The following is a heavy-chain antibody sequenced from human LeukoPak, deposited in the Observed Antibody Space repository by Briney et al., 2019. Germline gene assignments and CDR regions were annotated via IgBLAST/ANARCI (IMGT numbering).Heavy chain of an antibody. J-gene: IGHJ4*02. D-gene: IGHD3-3*01. CDR1: GFTFSSYW. CDR3: ARAFYDFWSGYLSYFDY. CDR2: IKQDGSEK. V-gene: IGHV3-7*04. Sequence: PGGSLRLSCAASGFTFSSYWMSWVRQAPGKGLEWVANIKQDGSEKYYVDSVKGRFTISRDNAKNSLYLQMNSLRAEDTAVYYCARAFYDFWSGYLSYFDYWGQGTLVTVSS.